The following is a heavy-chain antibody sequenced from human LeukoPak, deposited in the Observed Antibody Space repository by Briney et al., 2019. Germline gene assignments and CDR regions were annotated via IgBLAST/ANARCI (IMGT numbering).Heavy chain of an antibody. J-gene: IGHJ6*03. D-gene: IGHD2-2*01. CDR1: GFTFSSYA. V-gene: IGHV3-30*01. Sequence: PGGSLRLSCAASGFTFSSYAMPWVRQAPGKGLEWVAVISYDGSNKYYADSVKGRFTISRDNSKNTLYLQMNSLRAEDTAVYYCARDGRYCSSTSCYFAGYYYYYMDVWGKGTTVTVSS. CDR2: ISYDGSNK. CDR3: ARDGRYCSSTSCYFAGYYYYYMDV.